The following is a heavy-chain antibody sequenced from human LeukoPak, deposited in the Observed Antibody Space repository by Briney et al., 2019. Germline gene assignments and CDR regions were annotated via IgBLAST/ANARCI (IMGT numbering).Heavy chain of an antibody. V-gene: IGHV1-69*05. J-gene: IGHJ5*02. CDR1: GGTFSSYA. CDR2: IIPIFGTA. D-gene: IGHD3-22*01. CDR3: AKDRGTVVSPFDP. Sequence: SSVKVSCTASGGTFSSYAISWVRQAPGQGLEWMGRIIPIFGTANYAQKFQGRVTITTDESTSTAYMELSSLRSEDTAVYYCAKDRGTVVSPFDPWGQGTLVTVSS.